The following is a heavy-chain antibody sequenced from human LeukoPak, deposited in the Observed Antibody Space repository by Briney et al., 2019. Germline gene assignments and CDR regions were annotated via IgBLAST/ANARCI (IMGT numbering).Heavy chain of an antibody. CDR2: IKEDGSEK. Sequence: GGSLRLSCAVSGFTFSTYWMSWVRQAPGKGLEWVANIKEDGSEKFYVDSVKGRFTISRDNDKNSLYLQMNSLRAEDTAVYYCAREKLYSSSSDYWGQGTLVTVSS. CDR3: AREKLYSSSSDY. CDR1: GFTFSTYW. D-gene: IGHD6-6*01. J-gene: IGHJ4*02. V-gene: IGHV3-7*01.